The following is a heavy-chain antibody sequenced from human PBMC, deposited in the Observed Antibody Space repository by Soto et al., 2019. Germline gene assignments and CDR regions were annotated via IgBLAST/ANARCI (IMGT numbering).Heavy chain of an antibody. V-gene: IGHV1-18*01. CDR2: IGAYNGDT. D-gene: IGHD2-8*01. CDR3: ARSGAYCTSITCLFDSF. J-gene: IGHJ4*02. Sequence: QAQLVQSGGEVKKPGASVKVSCRASGYTFTSYGYAWVRQAPGQGLEWMGWIGAYNGDTNYAQKFQDRVTLTTDTSTTTAHMELRNLGSDDTAVYYCARSGAYCTSITCLFDSFWGLGTLVTVSS. CDR1: GYTFTSYG.